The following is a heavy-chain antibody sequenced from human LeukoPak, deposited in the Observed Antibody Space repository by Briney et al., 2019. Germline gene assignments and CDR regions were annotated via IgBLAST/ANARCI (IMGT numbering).Heavy chain of an antibody. D-gene: IGHD2-2*01. V-gene: IGHV4-30-4*08. Sequence: SETLSLTCTVSGGSISSGDYYWSWIRQPPGKGLEWIGYIYYSGSTYYNPSLKSRVTISVDTSKNQFSLKLSSVTAADTAVYYCARGIVVVPAAIAWFDPWGQGPLVTVSS. CDR1: GGSISSGDYY. CDR2: IYYSGST. J-gene: IGHJ5*02. CDR3: ARGIVVVPAAIAWFDP.